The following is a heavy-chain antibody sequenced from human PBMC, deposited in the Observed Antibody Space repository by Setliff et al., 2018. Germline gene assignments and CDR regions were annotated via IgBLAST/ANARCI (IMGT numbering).Heavy chain of an antibody. Sequence: ASVKVSCKASGYTFTRYAMNWVRQAPGQGLEWMGWINTNTGNPTYAQGFTGRFVFSLDTSVSTAYLQISSLKAEDTAVYYCARTQGEQQLTHPYYYYYYMDVWGKGTTVTVSS. CDR2: INTNTGNP. CDR1: GYTFTRYA. CDR3: ARTQGEQQLTHPYYYYYYMDV. J-gene: IGHJ6*03. D-gene: IGHD6-13*01. V-gene: IGHV7-4-1*02.